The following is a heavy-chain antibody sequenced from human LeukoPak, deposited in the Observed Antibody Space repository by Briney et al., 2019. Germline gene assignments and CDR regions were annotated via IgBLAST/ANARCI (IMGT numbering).Heavy chain of an antibody. V-gene: IGHV1-2*02. CDR1: GYTFTGYY. Sequence: ASVKVSCQASGYTFTGYYMHWVRQAPGQGLEWMGWINPKSGGTNYPQKFQGRVTMTRDTSMSTAYMELSRLRSDDTAVYYCARYGGSSGWNSWGQGTLVTVSS. CDR2: INPKSGGT. CDR3: ARYGGSSGWNS. J-gene: IGHJ5*02. D-gene: IGHD6-19*01.